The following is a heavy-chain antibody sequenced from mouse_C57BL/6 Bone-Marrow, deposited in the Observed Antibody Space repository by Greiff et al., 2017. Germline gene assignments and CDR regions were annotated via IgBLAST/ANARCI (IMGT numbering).Heavy chain of an antibody. Sequence: LQQSGADLVKPGASVKLSCTASGYTFTSYWITWVKQRPGQGLEWIGDIYPGSGSTNYNEKFKGKATLTVDTSSSTAYMHLSSLTSEDSAVYSYASPCSSNCWYFDVWGRGTTVTVSS. CDR1: GYTFTSYW. V-gene: IGHV1-55*01. CDR3: ASPCSSNCWYFDV. J-gene: IGHJ1*03. D-gene: IGHD2-5*01. CDR2: IYPGSGST.